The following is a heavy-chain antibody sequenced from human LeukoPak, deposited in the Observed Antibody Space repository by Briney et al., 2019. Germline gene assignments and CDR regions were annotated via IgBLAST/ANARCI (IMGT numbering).Heavy chain of an antibody. V-gene: IGHV3-21*01. J-gene: IGHJ4*02. CDR1: GFTFNNYA. CDR3: ARSMDCSSTSCYFAMPYDY. Sequence: GGSLRLSCAASGFTFNNYALSWVRQAPGKGLEWVSSISSSSSYIYYADSVKGRFTISRDNAKNSLYLQMNSLRAEDTAVYYCARSMDCSSTSCYFAMPYDYWGQGTLVTVSS. D-gene: IGHD2-2*01. CDR2: ISSSSSYI.